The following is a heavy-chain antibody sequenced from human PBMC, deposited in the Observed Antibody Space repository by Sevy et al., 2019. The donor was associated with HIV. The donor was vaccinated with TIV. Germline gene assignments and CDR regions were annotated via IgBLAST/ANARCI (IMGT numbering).Heavy chain of an antibody. V-gene: IGHV3-21*01. CDR2: ISGDTYYT. CDR3: TRASLLGYCSTTSCYYAFDI. CDR1: GITFSTSV. J-gene: IGHJ3*02. D-gene: IGHD2-2*01. Sequence: GGSLRLSCNASGITFSTSVMNWVRQSPDRGLEWVSSISGDTYYTHYADSMMARFIVSRDNAKNSLFLEMNSLTVEDTAVYYCTRASLLGYCSTTSCYYAFDIWGPGTVVTVSS.